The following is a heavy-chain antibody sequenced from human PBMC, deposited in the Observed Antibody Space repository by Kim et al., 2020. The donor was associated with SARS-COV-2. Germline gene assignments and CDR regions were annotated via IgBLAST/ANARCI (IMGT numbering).Heavy chain of an antibody. Sequence: YYADAVKGRFTISRDNSKNTLYLQMNSLRAEDTAVYYCARDFGVAGPPSPWGQGTLVTVSS. V-gene: IGHV3-33*01. CDR3: ARDFGVAGPPSP. D-gene: IGHD3-3*01. J-gene: IGHJ5*02.